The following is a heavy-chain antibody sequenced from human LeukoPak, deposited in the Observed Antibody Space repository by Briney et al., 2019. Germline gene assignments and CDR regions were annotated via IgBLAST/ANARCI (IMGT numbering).Heavy chain of an antibody. V-gene: IGHV3-30-3*01. CDR2: ISYDGSNE. J-gene: IGHJ4*02. D-gene: IGHD3-10*01. Sequence: GRSLRLSCAASGFTFSRYAMHWVRQAPGKGLEWVAVISYDGSNEYYADSVKGRFTISRDSSENTLYLQMNSLRVEDTAVYYCARVGYYSSGPFSYFDYWGQGTLVSVSS. CDR1: GFTFSRYA. CDR3: ARVGYYSSGPFSYFDY.